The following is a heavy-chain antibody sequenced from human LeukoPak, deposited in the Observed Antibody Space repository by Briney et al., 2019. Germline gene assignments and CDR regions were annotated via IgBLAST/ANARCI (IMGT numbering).Heavy chain of an antibody. CDR3: AKDRYGDYDEPFDY. CDR2: IYYSGST. J-gene: IGHJ4*02. CDR1: GVAISRGGYA. Sequence: SETLSLTCAVSGVAISRGGYAWNWIRQPPGKGLEWIAYIYYSGSTYYNPSLKSRVTISVDTSKNQFSLKLSSVTAADTAVYYCAKDRYGDYDEPFDYWGQGTLVTVSS. D-gene: IGHD4-17*01. V-gene: IGHV4-30-4*07.